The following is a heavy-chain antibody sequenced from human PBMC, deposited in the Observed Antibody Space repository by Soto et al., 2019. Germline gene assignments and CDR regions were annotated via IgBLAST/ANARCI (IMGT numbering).Heavy chain of an antibody. CDR2: IYYSGST. CDR1: GGSISSGDHY. D-gene: IGHD2-15*01. Sequence: QVQLQESGPGLVKPSQTLSLTCTVSGGSISSGDHYWSWIRQPPGKGLEWIGYIYYSGSTYYNPSLKSRATISVDTSKNQFSLKLSSVTAADTAVYYCARVADCSGGRCYFSVDYWGQGTLVTVSS. CDR3: ARVADCSGGRCYFSVDY. J-gene: IGHJ4*02. V-gene: IGHV4-30-4*01.